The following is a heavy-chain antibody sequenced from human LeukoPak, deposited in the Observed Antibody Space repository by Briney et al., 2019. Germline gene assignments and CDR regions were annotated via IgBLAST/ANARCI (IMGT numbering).Heavy chain of an antibody. J-gene: IGHJ3*02. CDR2: IYTSGST. V-gene: IGHV4-4*07. CDR3: ARDRRRDRLHAFDI. Sequence: SETLSLTCTVSGGSISSYFWTWIRQPAGKGLEWIGRIYTSGSTDYNPSLKSRVTMSVDTSKNQFSLKLYSVTAADSAVYYCARDRRRDRLHAFDIWGQGTMVTVSS. CDR1: GGSISSYF. D-gene: IGHD1-26*01.